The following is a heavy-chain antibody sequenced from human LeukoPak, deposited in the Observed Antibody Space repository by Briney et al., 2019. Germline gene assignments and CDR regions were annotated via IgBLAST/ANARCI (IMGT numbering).Heavy chain of an antibody. CDR3: AREGYDILTGYSNGFDP. J-gene: IGHJ5*02. CDR2: VNYSGST. D-gene: IGHD3-9*01. V-gene: IGHV4-61*01. CDR1: GGSVSSGRYN. Sequence: SETLSFTCTASGGSVSSGRYNWSWIRHPPGKGWKWFGNVNYSGSTNYNPSLKSRVTISLDTSKNQFSLKLSSVTAAYTAVYYCAREGYDILTGYSNGFDPWGQGTLVTVSS.